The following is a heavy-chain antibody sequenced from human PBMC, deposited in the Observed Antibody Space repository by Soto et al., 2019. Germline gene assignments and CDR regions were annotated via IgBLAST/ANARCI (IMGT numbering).Heavy chain of an antibody. CDR2: IVGSGDRT. D-gene: IGHD3-10*01. CDR1: GFTFNNYA. Sequence: EVQLLESGGGLVQPGGSLRLSCAASGFTFNNYAMSWVRQAPGKGLEWVSAIVGSGDRTFYADSVMGRFTIFRDNSKNKGKLQMKRLRVEDTAIYYCAREGSGARTGYFDYWGQGTLLTVSS. CDR3: AREGSGARTGYFDY. V-gene: IGHV3-23*01. J-gene: IGHJ4*02.